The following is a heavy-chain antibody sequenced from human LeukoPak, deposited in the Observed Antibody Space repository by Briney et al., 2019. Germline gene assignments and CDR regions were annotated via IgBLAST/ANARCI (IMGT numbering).Heavy chain of an antibody. CDR1: GYTFTDFG. D-gene: IGHD3-22*01. CDR2: INAYNGNT. V-gene: IGHV1-18*01. J-gene: IGHJ4*02. Sequence: ASVKVSCKASGYTFTDFGISWVRQAPGQGLEWMGWINAYNGNTNYAQKLQGRVTMTTDTSTSTAYMELRSLRSDDTAVYYCARDGSSGYWDYFDYWGQGTLVTVSS. CDR3: ARDGSSGYWDYFDY.